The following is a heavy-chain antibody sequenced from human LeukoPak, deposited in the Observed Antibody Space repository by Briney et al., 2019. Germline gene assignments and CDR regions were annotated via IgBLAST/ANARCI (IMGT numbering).Heavy chain of an antibody. CDR1: GGTFSRYA. CDR3: ARDRTSNPTYYDILTGYSLDY. D-gene: IGHD3-9*01. J-gene: IGHJ4*02. V-gene: IGHV1-69*04. CDR2: IIPILGIA. Sequence: GASVKVSCKASGGTFSRYAVSWVRQAPGQGLEWMGRIIPILGIANYAQKFQGRVTITADKSTSTAYMELSSLRSEDTAVYYCARDRTSNPTYYDILTGYSLDYWGQGTLVTVSS.